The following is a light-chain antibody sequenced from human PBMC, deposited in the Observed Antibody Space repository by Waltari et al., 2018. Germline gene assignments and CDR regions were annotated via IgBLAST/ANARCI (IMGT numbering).Light chain of an antibody. CDR1: QSVLSSSNNKNY. CDR2: WAS. Sequence: DIVMTQSPDSLAVSLGERATIDCKSSQSVLSSSNNKNYLAWYQQKPGQPPKLVIYWASTRQSGVPDRFSGSGSGTDFTLTISSLQAEDVAVYYCQQYYGNPYTFGQGTKLEIK. J-gene: IGKJ2*01. V-gene: IGKV4-1*01. CDR3: QQYYGNPYT.